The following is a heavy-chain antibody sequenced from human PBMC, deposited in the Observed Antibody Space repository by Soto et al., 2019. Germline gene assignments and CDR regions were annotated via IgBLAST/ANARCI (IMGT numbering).Heavy chain of an antibody. D-gene: IGHD1-26*01. CDR2: LYDVDGS. J-gene: IGHJ3*01. Sequence: DVHLVESGGGLIQPGESLRLSCAAFGLTVSGKKYVAWVRQAPGQGLEWVSALYDVDGSFYADSVKGRFTTSSDSYKTTVYLQMNGRRPDDTAVYYCATWHEREHAYDVWGQGTTVTVSS. V-gene: IGHV3-53*01. CDR3: ATWHEREHAYDV. CDR1: GLTVSGKKY.